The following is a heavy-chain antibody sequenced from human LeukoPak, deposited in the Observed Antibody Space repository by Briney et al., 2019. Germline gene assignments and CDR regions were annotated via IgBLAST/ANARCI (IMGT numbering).Heavy chain of an antibody. CDR1: GFTVSDNY. D-gene: IGHD2-8*02. CDR2: VYSGDNT. Sequence: GGSLRLSCAASGFTVSDNYMSWVRQAPGKGLEWVSVVYSGDNTYYADSVKGRFTISRDNSKNTLYLQMNSLRAEDTAVYYCARDREPGTSATRFDYWGQGTLVTVSS. CDR3: ARDREPGTSATRFDY. V-gene: IGHV3-53*01. J-gene: IGHJ4*02.